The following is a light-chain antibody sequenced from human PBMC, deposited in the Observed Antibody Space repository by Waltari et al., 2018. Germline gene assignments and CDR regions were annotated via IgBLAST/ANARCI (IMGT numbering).Light chain of an antibody. V-gene: IGLV7-46*01. J-gene: IGLJ3*02. CDR1: TGPVTRGHY. CDR2: DTD. CDR3: LLSYRGAWV. Sequence: QAVVTREPSLTVSPGGTVTLTWYSNTGPVTRGHYFYWFQQKPGQAPRTLIYDTDHKHSWAPARFSGSLLGGKAALTLSGAQPEDEAEYYCLLSYRGAWVFGGGTRLTVL.